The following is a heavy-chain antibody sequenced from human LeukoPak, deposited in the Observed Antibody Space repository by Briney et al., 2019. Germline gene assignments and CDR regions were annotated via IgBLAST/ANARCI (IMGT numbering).Heavy chain of an antibody. V-gene: IGHV3-21*01. CDR3: ARDQSRTLWFGELYYFDY. CDR2: ISSSSSYI. CDR1: GFTFSSYS. Sequence: GGSLRLSCAASGFTFSSYSMNWVRQAPRKGLEWVSSISSSSSYIYYADSVKGRFTISRDNAKNSLYLQMNSLRAEDTAVYYCARDQSRTLWFGELYYFDYWGQGTLVTVSS. J-gene: IGHJ4*02. D-gene: IGHD3-10*01.